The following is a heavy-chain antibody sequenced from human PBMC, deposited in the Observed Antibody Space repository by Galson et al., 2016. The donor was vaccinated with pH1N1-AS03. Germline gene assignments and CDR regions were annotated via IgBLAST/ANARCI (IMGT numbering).Heavy chain of an antibody. CDR3: AKEGLEIPLGWFDP. CDR1: GVTFSTFS. CDR2: IIPIFGSP. V-gene: IGHV1-69*15. D-gene: IGHD2-2*02. J-gene: IGHJ5*02. Sequence: SCKAYGVTFSTFSITWVRQAPGQGLEWMGRIIPIFGSPQYNEKFQDRATITADEPTNTVFMELSSLTSDDTAFYYFAKEGLEIPLGWFDPWGQGTLVTVSS.